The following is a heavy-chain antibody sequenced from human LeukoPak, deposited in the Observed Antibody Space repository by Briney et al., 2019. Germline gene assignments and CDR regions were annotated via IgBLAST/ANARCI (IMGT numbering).Heavy chain of an antibody. D-gene: IGHD6-6*01. CDR2: FDPEDGET. CDR1: GYTLTELS. CDR3: ATVGIASSSPFDY. Sequence: ASVKVSCKVSGYTLTELSMHWVRQAPGKGLEWMGGFDPEDGETIYAQKFQGRVTMTEDTSTDTAYMELNSLRSEDTAVYYCATVGIASSSPFDYWGQGTLVTVSS. V-gene: IGHV1-24*01. J-gene: IGHJ4*02.